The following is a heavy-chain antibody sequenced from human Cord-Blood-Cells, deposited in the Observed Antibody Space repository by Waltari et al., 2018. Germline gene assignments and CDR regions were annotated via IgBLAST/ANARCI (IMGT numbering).Heavy chain of an antibody. V-gene: IGHV3-48*01. D-gene: IGHD1-1*01. CDR2: SSSSSSTI. Sequence: EVQLVESGGGLVQPGGSLRLSCAASGFTFSSYSMHWVRQAPGKGLEWVSYSSSSSSTIYYADSVQVRLTISRDNTKSSLYLQMNSLRAEDTAVFYCARDLQAKLERRGAAYYYYYGMDVWGQGTTVTVSS. J-gene: IGHJ6*02. CDR3: ARDLQAKLERRGAAYYYYYGMDV. CDR1: GFTFSSYS.